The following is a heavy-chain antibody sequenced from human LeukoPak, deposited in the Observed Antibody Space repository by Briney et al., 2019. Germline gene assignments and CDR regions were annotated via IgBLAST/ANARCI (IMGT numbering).Heavy chain of an antibody. Sequence: ASVKVSCKASGYTFTGYYMHWVRQAPGQGLEWMGWINPNSGGTNYAQKFQGRVTMTRDTSISTAYMELSRLRSDDTAVYYCARSLRLYCGGDCYIDYWGQGTLVTVSS. CDR2: INPNSGGT. CDR3: ARSLRLYCGGDCYIDY. D-gene: IGHD2-21*02. CDR1: GYTFTGYY. V-gene: IGHV1-2*02. J-gene: IGHJ4*02.